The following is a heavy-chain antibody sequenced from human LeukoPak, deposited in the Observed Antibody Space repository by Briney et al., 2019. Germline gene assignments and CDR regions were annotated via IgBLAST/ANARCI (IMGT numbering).Heavy chain of an antibody. Sequence: GGSLRLSCAASGFTFSIYAMSWVRQAPGKGLEWVSAISGSGGTAYYTDSVKGRFTISRDNSKNTLYLQMNSLRAEDTAVYYCAKESGLTGTTITIFGVVSYFDYWGQGTLVTVSS. J-gene: IGHJ4*02. CDR1: GFTFSIYA. V-gene: IGHV3-23*01. D-gene: IGHD3-3*01. CDR3: AKESGLTGTTITIFGVVSYFDY. CDR2: ISGSGGTA.